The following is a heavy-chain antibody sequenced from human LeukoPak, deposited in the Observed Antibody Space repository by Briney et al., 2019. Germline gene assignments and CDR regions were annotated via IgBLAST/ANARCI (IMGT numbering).Heavy chain of an antibody. Sequence: SETLSLTCTVSGGPISSGGYYWSWIRQHPGKGLEWIGYIYYSGSTYYNPSLKSRVTISVDTSKNQFSLKLSSVTAADTAVYYCARDRSGYDNIFDYWGQGILVTVSS. D-gene: IGHD5-12*01. J-gene: IGHJ4*02. CDR2: IYYSGST. CDR1: GGPISSGGYY. CDR3: ARDRSGYDNIFDY. V-gene: IGHV4-31*03.